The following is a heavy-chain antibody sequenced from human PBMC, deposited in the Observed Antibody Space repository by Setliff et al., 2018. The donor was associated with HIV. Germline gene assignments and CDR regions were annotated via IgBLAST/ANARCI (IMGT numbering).Heavy chain of an antibody. Sequence: GASVKVSCKASADTFTNCLINWVRQAPGQGLEWMGWISSYNDNTNYALNLQGRVTMTTDTSTSTAYMELRSLRSDDTAVYYCARDDVGYCSGGSCHHLFDTFDIWGQGTVVTVSS. CDR2: ISSYNDNT. D-gene: IGHD2-15*01. CDR1: ADTFTNCL. CDR3: ARDDVGYCSGGSCHHLFDTFDI. J-gene: IGHJ3*02. V-gene: IGHV1-18*01.